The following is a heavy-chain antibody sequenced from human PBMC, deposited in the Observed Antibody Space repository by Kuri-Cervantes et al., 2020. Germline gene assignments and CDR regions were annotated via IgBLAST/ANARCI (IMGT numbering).Heavy chain of an antibody. CDR2: ISQSGSA. V-gene: IGHV4-4*02. J-gene: IGHJ3*02. Sequence: SETLSLTCTASGGSISSDNWWNWVRQPPGKGLEWIGEISQSGSANYNPSLKSRVTMLVDKSKNLFSLKLSSVTAADTAVYYCARLGYCSGGSCQNEAFDIWGQGTTVTVSS. CDR1: GGSISSDNW. D-gene: IGHD2-15*01. CDR3: ARLGYCSGGSCQNEAFDI.